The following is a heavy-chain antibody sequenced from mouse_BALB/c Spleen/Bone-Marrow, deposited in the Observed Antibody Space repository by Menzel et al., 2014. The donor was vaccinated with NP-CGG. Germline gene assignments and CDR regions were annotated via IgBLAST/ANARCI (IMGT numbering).Heavy chain of an antibody. V-gene: IGHV14-3*02. CDR3: ARYRLGTYFDY. CDR2: IDPANGNT. CDR1: GFNIKDTY. J-gene: IGHJ2*01. D-gene: IGHD1-2*01. Sequence: DVKLVESGAELVKPGASVKLSCTASGFNIKDTYMHWVKQGPEQGLEWIGRIDPANGNTKYDPKFQGKATITADTSSNTAYLQLSSLTSEDTAVYYCARYRLGTYFDYWGQGTTLTVSS.